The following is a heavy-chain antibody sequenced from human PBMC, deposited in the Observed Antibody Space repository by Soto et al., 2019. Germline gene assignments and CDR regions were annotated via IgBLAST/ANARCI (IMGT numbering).Heavy chain of an antibody. D-gene: IGHD5-18*01. CDR2: IYWDDDK. Sequence: QITLKESGPTLVKPTQTVTLTCTFSGFSLSTSGVGVGWIRQPPGKALEWLALIYWDDDKRYSPSLKSRLTITKDTSKKQVVLTMTNMDPVDTATYYCAHRQSATASNGYPNAFDYWGQGTLVTVSS. V-gene: IGHV2-5*02. CDR1: GFSLSTSGVG. J-gene: IGHJ4*02. CDR3: AHRQSATASNGYPNAFDY.